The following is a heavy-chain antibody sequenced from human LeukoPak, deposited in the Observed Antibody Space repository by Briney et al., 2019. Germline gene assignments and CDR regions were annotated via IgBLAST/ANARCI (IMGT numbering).Heavy chain of an antibody. Sequence: GGSLRLSCAASGFTFSSYGMHWVRQAPGKGLEWVGVISYDGSNKYYADSVKGRFTISRDNSKNTLYLQMNSLRAEDTAVYYCAKDEEYSSSWTHLDYWGQGTLVTVSS. CDR1: GFTFSSYG. CDR2: ISYDGSNK. D-gene: IGHD6-13*01. CDR3: AKDEEYSSSWTHLDY. V-gene: IGHV3-30*18. J-gene: IGHJ4*02.